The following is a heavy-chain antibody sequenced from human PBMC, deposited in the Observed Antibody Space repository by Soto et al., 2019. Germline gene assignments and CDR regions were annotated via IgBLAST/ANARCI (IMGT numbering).Heavy chain of an antibody. CDR2: IYYSGTT. Sequence: QVQLQESGPGLVKPSDTLSLTCAVSGYSISSSNWWGWIRQPPGKGLEWFGYIYYSGTTYYNPSLMSRVTMSVDTSKNQFSLKLISVTAVDTAVYYCASREVQGPIDYCGQGTLVTVSS. V-gene: IGHV4-28*01. CDR3: ASREVQGPIDY. D-gene: IGHD1-26*01. CDR1: GYSISSSNW. J-gene: IGHJ4*02.